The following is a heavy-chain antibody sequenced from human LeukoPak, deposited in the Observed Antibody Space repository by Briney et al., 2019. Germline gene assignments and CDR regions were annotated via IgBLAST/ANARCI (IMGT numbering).Heavy chain of an antibody. CDR2: IYTSGST. J-gene: IGHJ5*02. CDR1: GGSISSGSYY. CDR3: ARDSSGWYLPWFDP. V-gene: IGHV4-61*02. D-gene: IGHD6-19*01. Sequence: PSQTLSLTCTVSGGSISSGSYYWRWIRQPAGKGLEWIGRIYTSGSTNYNPSLKSRVTISVDTSKNQFSLKLSSVTAADTAVYYCARDSSGWYLPWFDPWGQGTLVTVSS.